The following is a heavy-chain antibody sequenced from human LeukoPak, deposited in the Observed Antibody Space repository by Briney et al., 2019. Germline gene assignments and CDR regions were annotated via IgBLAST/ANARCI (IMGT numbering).Heavy chain of an antibody. CDR3: AKDKGWGYSSYDYYGMDV. CDR1: AFIFGGHW. CDR2: IKEDGSER. V-gene: IGHV3-7*03. D-gene: IGHD1-26*01. J-gene: IGHJ6*02. Sequence: GGSLRLSCEGSAFIFGGHWMNWVRQTPGKGLEWVASIKEDGSERQYVDSVKGRFSISRDNTKGSLFLQLNSLRAEDTAVYYCAKDKGWGYSSYDYYGMDVWGQGTTVTVSS.